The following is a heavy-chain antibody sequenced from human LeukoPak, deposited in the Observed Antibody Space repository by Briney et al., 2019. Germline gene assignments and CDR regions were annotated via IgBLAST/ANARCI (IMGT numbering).Heavy chain of an antibody. CDR2: ISGSGGST. V-gene: IGHV3-23*01. J-gene: IGHJ6*02. Sequence: GGPLRLSCAASGFTFSSYAMSWVRQAPGKGLEWVSAISGSGGSTYYADSVKGRFTISRDNSKNTLYLQMNSLRAEDTAVYYCAKSLIPYYYYYGMDVWGQGTTVTVSS. CDR3: AKSLIPYYYYYGMDV. CDR1: GFTFSSYA.